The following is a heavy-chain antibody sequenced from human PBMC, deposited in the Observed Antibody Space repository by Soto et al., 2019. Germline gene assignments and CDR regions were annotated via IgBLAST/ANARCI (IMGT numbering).Heavy chain of an antibody. J-gene: IGHJ4*02. V-gene: IGHV3-7*03. D-gene: IGHD3-3*01. CDR1: GFTSSTYW. Sequence: EVQLLQSGGGLVQPGGSLRLSCAGSGFTSSTYWMTWVRQAPGKGLEWVASIKQHGSETYYVDSVKGRFTISRDNAKNSLYLQMNSLRVEDTAVYYCAREWSPPIAVLDYWGQGSLVTVSS. CDR3: AREWSPPIAVLDY. CDR2: IKQHGSET.